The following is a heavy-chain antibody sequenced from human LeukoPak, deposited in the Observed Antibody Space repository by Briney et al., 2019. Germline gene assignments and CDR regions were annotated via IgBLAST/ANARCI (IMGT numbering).Heavy chain of an antibody. V-gene: IGHV3-11*04. CDR3: GRDGRRIYYDSNRDAFDI. J-gene: IGHJ3*02. Sequence: AGSLRLSCAASGFTFSDYYMSWIRQPPGKGLEWVSYISSIGSTIYYADSVKGRFNISRDNAKNSLYLQMNSLRAEDTAVYYCGRDGRRIYYDSNRDAFDIWGQGTMVTVSS. CDR1: GFTFSDYY. CDR2: ISSIGSTI. D-gene: IGHD3-22*01.